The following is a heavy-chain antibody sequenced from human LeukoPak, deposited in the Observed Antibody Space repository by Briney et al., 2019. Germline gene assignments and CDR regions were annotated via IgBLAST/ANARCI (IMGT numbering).Heavy chain of an antibody. D-gene: IGHD3-3*01. CDR3: ARGSYDFWSGYYRKGYFDY. CDR2: INHSGST. J-gene: IGHJ4*02. CDR1: GGSFSGYY. V-gene: IGHV4-34*01. Sequence: PSETLSLTCAVYGGSFSGYYWSWIRQPPGKGLEWIGEINHSGSTNYNPSLKSRVTISVDTSKNQFSLKLSSVTAADTAVYYCARGSYDFWSGYYRKGYFDYWGQGTLVTVSS.